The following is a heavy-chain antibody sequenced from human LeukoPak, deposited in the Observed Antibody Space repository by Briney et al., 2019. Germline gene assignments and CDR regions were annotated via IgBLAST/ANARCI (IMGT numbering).Heavy chain of an antibody. J-gene: IGHJ4*02. CDR3: ARAEMATTSPPDY. D-gene: IGHD5-24*01. Sequence: ASVKVSCKASGYTFTGYYMHWVRQAPGQGLEWMGWINPNSGGTNYAQKFQGRVTMTRDTSISTAYMELSRLRSDDTAVYYCARAEMATTSPPDYWGQGTLVTVSS. V-gene: IGHV1-2*02. CDR2: INPNSGGT. CDR1: GYTFTGYY.